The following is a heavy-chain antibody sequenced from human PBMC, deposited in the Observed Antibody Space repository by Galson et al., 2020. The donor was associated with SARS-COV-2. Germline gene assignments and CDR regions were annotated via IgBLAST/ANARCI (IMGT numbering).Heavy chain of an antibody. Sequence: NSGGSLRLSCAASGFPFSDYYMSWIRQAPGKGLEWVSYISSSGSTIYYADSVKGRFTISRDNAKNSLYLQMNSLRAEDTAVYYCARDDSSGYYIDYWGQGTLVTVSS. CDR1: GFPFSDYY. CDR3: ARDDSSGYYIDY. CDR2: ISSSGSTI. J-gene: IGHJ4*02. V-gene: IGHV3-11*01. D-gene: IGHD3-22*01.